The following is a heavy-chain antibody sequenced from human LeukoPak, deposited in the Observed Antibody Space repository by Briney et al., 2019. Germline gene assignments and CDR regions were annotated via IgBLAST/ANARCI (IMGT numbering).Heavy chain of an antibody. D-gene: IGHD3-22*01. Sequence: PSETLSLTCTVSGGSISGSSYYWGWIRQPPGKGLEWIGSIYYSGSTYYNPSLKSRVTISVDTSKNQFSLKLSSVTAADTAVYYCARRGSSGYYPYNWFDPWGQGTLVTVSS. V-gene: IGHV4-39*01. J-gene: IGHJ5*02. CDR2: IYYSGST. CDR1: GGSISGSSYY. CDR3: ARRGSSGYYPYNWFDP.